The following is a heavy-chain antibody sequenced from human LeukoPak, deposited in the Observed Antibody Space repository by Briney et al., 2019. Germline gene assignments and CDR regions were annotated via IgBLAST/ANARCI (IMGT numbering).Heavy chain of an antibody. J-gene: IGHJ4*02. CDR3: ARAAALGLDY. D-gene: IGHD6-13*01. CDR1: GGSISSGSYY. V-gene: IGHV4-61*02. CDR2: IYTSGST. Sequence: SETLSLTCTVSGGSISSGSYYWSWIRQPAGKGLEWIGRIYTSGSTNYNPSLKSLVTISVDTSKNQFSLKLSSVTAADTAVYYCARAAALGLDYWGQGTLVTVSS.